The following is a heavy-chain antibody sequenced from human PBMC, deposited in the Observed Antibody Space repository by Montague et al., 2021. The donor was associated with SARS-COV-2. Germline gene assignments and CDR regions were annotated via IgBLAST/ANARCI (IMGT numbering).Heavy chain of an antibody. J-gene: IGHJ3*02. D-gene: IGHD3-16*01. CDR2: AYYVPSTNXANT. CDR1: GGSISSYY. Sequence: SETLSLTCTVSGGSISSYYYNWIRQTPGKGLEWIGYAYYVPSTNXANTNSNPSLKRRVTISLDTSENQFSLKLSSVTAADTAVYYCARTWRFGQSYGLDIWGQGTMVTVSS. CDR3: ARTWRFGQSYGLDI. V-gene: IGHV4-59*01.